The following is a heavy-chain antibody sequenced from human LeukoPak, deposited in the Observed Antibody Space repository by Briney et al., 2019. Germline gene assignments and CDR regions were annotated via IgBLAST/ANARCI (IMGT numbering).Heavy chain of an antibody. CDR2: IYTSGST. J-gene: IGHJ4*02. CDR1: GGSISSYY. V-gene: IGHV4-4*07. CDR3: ARDSEAHRLFDY. Sequence: SETLSLTCTVSGGSISSYYWSWIRQPAGKRLEWIGRIYTSGSTNYNPSLKSRVTISMDTSKNQLSLKLSSVTAADTAVYYCARDSEAHRLFDYWGQGTLVTVSS.